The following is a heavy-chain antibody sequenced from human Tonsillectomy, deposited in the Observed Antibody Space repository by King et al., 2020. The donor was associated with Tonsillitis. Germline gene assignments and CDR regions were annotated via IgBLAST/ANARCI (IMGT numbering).Heavy chain of an antibody. CDR1: QFTFSTYN. J-gene: IGHJ4*02. Sequence: EIQLVQSGGGLVKPGGSLRLSCAASQFTFSTYNVNWVRQAPGKGLEWVSSIGTTSDYIFYADSVKGRFTISRESAKNSVYLQMNSLRAEDTAVYYCARSGYDILTGYQPFDFWGQGTLVTVSS. CDR3: ARSGYDILTGYQPFDF. CDR2: IGTTSDYI. V-gene: IGHV3-21*01. D-gene: IGHD3-9*01.